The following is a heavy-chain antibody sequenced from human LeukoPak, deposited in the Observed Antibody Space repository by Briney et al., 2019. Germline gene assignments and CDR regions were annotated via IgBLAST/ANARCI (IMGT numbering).Heavy chain of an antibody. CDR2: IYTSGST. D-gene: IGHD1-26*01. V-gene: IGHV4-61*02. J-gene: IGHJ3*02. CDR1: GGSLSSGSYY. CDR3: AREGFNREIDI. Sequence: SETLSLTCTVSGGSLSSGSYYWSRIRQPAGRGLEWIGRIYTSGSTNYNPSLKSRVTISVDTSKNQFSLKLSSVTAADTAVYYCAREGFNREIDIWGQGTMVTVSS.